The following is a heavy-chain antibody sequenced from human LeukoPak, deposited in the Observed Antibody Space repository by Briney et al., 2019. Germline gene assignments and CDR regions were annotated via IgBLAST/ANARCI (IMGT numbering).Heavy chain of an antibody. CDR2: LNPLSGGT. Sequence: GTVKVSCKASGYTLRGYYIYRVPQAPGQGHDWLGWLNPLSGGTNSAQKFQGRVTLTSDTSISTAYMELSLLTSDDTAIYYCARGLRIINGLDVWGQGTTVIVSS. J-gene: IGHJ6*02. D-gene: IGHD2-15*01. CDR1: GYTLRGYY. V-gene: IGHV1-2*02. CDR3: ARGLRIINGLDV.